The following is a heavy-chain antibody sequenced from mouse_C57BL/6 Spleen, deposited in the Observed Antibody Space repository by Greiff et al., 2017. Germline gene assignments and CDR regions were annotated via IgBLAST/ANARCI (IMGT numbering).Heavy chain of an antibody. CDR1: GFTFSDYY. CDR3: ARRAVTSYAMDY. CDR2: ISNGGGST. Sequence: EVNLVESGGGLVQPGGSLKLSCAASGFTFSDYYMYWVRQTPEKRLEWVAYISNGGGSTYYPDTVKGRFTISRDNAKNTLYLQMSRLKSEDTAMYYCARRAVTSYAMDYWGQGTSVTVSS. D-gene: IGHD2-2*01. J-gene: IGHJ4*01. V-gene: IGHV5-12*01.